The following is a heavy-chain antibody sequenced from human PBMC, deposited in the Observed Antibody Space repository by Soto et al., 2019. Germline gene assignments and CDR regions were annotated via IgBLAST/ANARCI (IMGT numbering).Heavy chain of an antibody. CDR1: GGPFSGYY. V-gene: IGHV4-34*01. J-gene: IGHJ4*02. CDR2: IDHSGST. CDR3: ARKGGKGYYFDY. D-gene: IGHD2-15*01. Sequence: QVQLQQSRAGLLKPSETLSLTCAVYGGPFSGYYWNWIRQSAGKGLEWTGEIDHSGSTNYNPSLKSRVAISVDTSKNQLSLKLNSVTAADPAVYYCARKGGKGYYFDYWGQGTLVTVSS.